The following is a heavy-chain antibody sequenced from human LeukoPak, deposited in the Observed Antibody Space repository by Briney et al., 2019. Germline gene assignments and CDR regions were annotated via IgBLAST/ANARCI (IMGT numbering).Heavy chain of an antibody. J-gene: IGHJ4*02. CDR3: AADRADFDSSGYALDY. V-gene: IGHV1-24*01. D-gene: IGHD3-22*01. CDR2: FDPEDGET. Sequence: ASVKVSCKVSGYSLTELSMQWVRQAPGKGLEWMGGFDPEDGETIYAEKFQGRVTMTEDTSTDTSYIELSSLRSEHTAVYYCAADRADFDSSGYALDYWGQGTLVTVSS. CDR1: GYSLTELS.